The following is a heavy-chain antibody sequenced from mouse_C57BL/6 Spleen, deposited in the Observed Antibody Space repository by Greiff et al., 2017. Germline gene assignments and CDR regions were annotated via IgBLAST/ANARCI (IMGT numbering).Heavy chain of an antibody. Sequence: VKLQESGAELVRPGTSVKVSCKASGYAFTNYLIEWVKQRPGQGLEWIGMIHPGSGGTNYNEKFKGKATLTADKSSSTAYMQLSSLASEDSAVYFCARDTTGYFDYWGQGTTRTVSS. V-gene: IGHV1-54*01. CDR2: IHPGSGGT. J-gene: IGHJ2*01. CDR1: GYAFTNYL. CDR3: ARDTTGYFDY. D-gene: IGHD1-1*01.